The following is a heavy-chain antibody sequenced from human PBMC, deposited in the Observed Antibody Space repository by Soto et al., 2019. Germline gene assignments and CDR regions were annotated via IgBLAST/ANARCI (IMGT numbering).Heavy chain of an antibody. CDR1: GYTLTELS. V-gene: IGHV1-24*01. CDR2: FDPEDGET. Sequence: ASVKVSCKGSGYTLTELSMHWVRQAPGKGLEWMGGFDPEDGETIYAQKFQGRVTMTEDTSTDTAYMELSSLRSEDTAVYYCATIAVATARSNWFDPWGQGTLVTVSS. J-gene: IGHJ5*02. D-gene: IGHD6-19*01. CDR3: ATIAVATARSNWFDP.